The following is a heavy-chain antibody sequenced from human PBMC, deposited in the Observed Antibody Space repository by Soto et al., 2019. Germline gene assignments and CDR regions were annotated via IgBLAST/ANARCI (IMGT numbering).Heavy chain of an antibody. V-gene: IGHV4-31*03. D-gene: IGHD2-21*02. CDR1: GGSISSGGYY. CDR3: ARGRGGYCGGDCHRDY. Sequence: TLSLTCTVSGGSISSGGYYWSWVRQHAGKGLEWIGYIYYSGSTYYKPSLKSRVIISVDTSKTQFSLKLSSVTAADTAVYYCARGRGGYCGGDCHRDYWGQGALVTASS. CDR2: IYYSGST. J-gene: IGHJ4*02.